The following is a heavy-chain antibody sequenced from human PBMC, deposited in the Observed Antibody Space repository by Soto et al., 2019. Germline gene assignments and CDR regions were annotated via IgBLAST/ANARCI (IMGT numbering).Heavy chain of an antibody. CDR3: ARVGIAARPVDY. J-gene: IGHJ4*02. V-gene: IGHV4-34*01. D-gene: IGHD6-6*01. Sequence: SETLSLTCAVYGGSFSGYYWSWIRQPPGKGLEWIGEINHSGSTNYNPSLKSRVTISVDTSKNQFSLKLSSVTAADTAVYYCARVGIAARPVDYWGQGTLVTAPQ. CDR2: INHSGST. CDR1: GGSFSGYY.